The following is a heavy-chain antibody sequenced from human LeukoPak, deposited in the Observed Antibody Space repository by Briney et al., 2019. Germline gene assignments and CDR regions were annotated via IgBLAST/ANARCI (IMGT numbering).Heavy chain of an antibody. D-gene: IGHD3-16*02. CDR2: IWYDGSNK. CDR1: GFTFSSYA. CDR3: ARSLGELSFLDY. Sequence: GGSLRLSCAASGFTFSSYAMSWVRQAPGKGLEWVAVIWYDGSNKYYADSVKGRFTISRDNSKNTLYLQMNSLRAEDTAVYYCARSLGELSFLDYWGQGTLVTVSS. J-gene: IGHJ4*02. V-gene: IGHV3-33*08.